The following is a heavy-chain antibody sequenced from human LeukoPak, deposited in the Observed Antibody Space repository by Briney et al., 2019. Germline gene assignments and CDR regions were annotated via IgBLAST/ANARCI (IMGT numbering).Heavy chain of an antibody. J-gene: IGHJ4*02. CDR3: AKGLAAAGTVRFDY. Sequence: GGSLRLSCAASGFTFSSYWMSWVRQAPGKGLEWVANIKQDGSEKYYVDSVKGRFTISRDNAKNSLYLQMNSLRAEDTAVYYCAKGLAAAGTVRFDYWGQGTLVTVSS. D-gene: IGHD6-13*01. CDR1: GFTFSSYW. V-gene: IGHV3-7*03. CDR2: IKQDGSEK.